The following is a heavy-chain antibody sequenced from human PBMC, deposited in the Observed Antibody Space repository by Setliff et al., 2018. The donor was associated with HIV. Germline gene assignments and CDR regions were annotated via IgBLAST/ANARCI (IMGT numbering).Heavy chain of an antibody. D-gene: IGHD3-3*01. J-gene: IGHJ6*02. V-gene: IGHV4-61*09. Sequence: SETLSLTCTVSGGSLNTGTYYWSWIRQPAGKGLEWIGHIYITEDTDYNPSLKSRVTISVDTSKNQFSLKLSSATAADTAVYYCARRLQFLEFLHGVGGLDVWGQGTTVTVSS. CDR3: ARRLQFLEFLHGVGGLDV. CDR2: IYITEDT. CDR1: GGSLNTGTYY.